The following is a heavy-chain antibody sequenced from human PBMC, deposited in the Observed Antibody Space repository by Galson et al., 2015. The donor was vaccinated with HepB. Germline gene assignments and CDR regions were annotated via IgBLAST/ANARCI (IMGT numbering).Heavy chain of an antibody. Sequence: SLRLSCAASAFTFSSYAMSWVRQAPGKGLEWVSAISGSGGSTYYAASVKGRFTISRDNSKNTLYLQMNSLRAEDTAVHYCAKEDRDSSGWYEGFDPWGQGTLVTVSS. J-gene: IGHJ5*02. CDR2: ISGSGGST. V-gene: IGHV3-23*01. D-gene: IGHD6-19*01. CDR1: AFTFSSYA. CDR3: AKEDRDSSGWYEGFDP.